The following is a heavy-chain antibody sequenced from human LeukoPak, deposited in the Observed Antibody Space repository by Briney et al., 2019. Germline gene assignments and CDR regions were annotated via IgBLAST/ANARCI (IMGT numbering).Heavy chain of an antibody. CDR1: GGSFSGYY. V-gene: IGHV4-34*01. CDR2: INHSGST. D-gene: IGHD5-18*01. CDR3: ARIRGYSYGYRYYYYMDV. J-gene: IGHJ6*03. Sequence: SETLSLTCAVYGGSFSGYYWSWIRQPPGKGLEGIGEINHSGSTNYNPSLKSRVTISVDTSKNQFSLKLSSVTAADTAVYYCARIRGYSYGYRYYYYMDVWGKGTTVTVSS.